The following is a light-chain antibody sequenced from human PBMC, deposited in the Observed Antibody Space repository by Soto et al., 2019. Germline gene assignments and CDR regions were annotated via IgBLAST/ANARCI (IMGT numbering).Light chain of an antibody. CDR2: EVS. Sequence: QSVLTQPASVSGSPGQSITISCAGSSSDVGGFKYVSWYQQHPGKAPKLMVYEVSNRPSGVSNRFSGSKFGNMASLTISGLQAEDEADYYCSSYTVGNTWVFGGGTKVTVL. CDR3: SSYTVGNTWV. CDR1: SSDVGGFKY. J-gene: IGLJ3*02. V-gene: IGLV2-14*01.